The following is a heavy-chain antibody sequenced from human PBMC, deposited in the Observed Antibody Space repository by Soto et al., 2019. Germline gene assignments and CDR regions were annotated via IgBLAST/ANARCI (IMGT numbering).Heavy chain of an antibody. D-gene: IGHD5-12*01. V-gene: IGHV1-69*13. J-gene: IGHJ6*02. CDR3: ARVVYEVYYYYGMDV. CDR1: GGTFSGYA. Sequence: SVKVSCKASGGTFSGYAISWVRQAPGQGLEWMGGIIPIFGTANYAQKFQGRVTITADESTSTAYMELSSLRSEDTAVYYCARVVYEVYYYYGMDVWGQGTTVTVSS. CDR2: IIPIFGTA.